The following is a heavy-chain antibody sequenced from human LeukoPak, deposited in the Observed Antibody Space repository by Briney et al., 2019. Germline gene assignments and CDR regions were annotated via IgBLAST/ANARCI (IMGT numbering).Heavy chain of an antibody. V-gene: IGHV3-21*01. Sequence: SGGSLRLSCAASGFTFSSYSMNWVRQAPGRGLEWVSSISGSSSYIYYADSVKGRFTISRDNAKNSLYLQMNSLRAEDTAVHYCARDREPHCSGGMCSSFDYWGQGTLATVSS. D-gene: IGHD2-15*01. CDR3: ARDREPHCSGGMCSSFDY. CDR2: ISGSSSYI. CDR1: GFTFSSYS. J-gene: IGHJ4*02.